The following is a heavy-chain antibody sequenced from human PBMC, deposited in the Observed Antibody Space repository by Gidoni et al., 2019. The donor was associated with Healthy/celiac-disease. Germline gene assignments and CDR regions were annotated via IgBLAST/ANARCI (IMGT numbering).Heavy chain of an antibody. V-gene: IGHV4-39*01. Sequence: QLQLQESGPGLVKPSETLSLTCTVSGGSISSSSYYWGWIRQPPGKGLEWIGSIYYGGSTYSHPSLKSRVTISVDTSKNQFSLKLSSVTAADTAVYYCARPLVAAAGAFDIWGQGTMVTVSS. J-gene: IGHJ3*02. CDR1: GGSISSSSYY. CDR3: ARPLVAAAGAFDI. CDR2: IYYGGST. D-gene: IGHD6-13*01.